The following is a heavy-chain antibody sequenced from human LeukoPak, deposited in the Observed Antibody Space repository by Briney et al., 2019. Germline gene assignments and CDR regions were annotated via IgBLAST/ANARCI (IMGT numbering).Heavy chain of an antibody. CDR1: GYTFTGYY. CDR3: ARGTTYYDSSGPLGDYYYYGMDV. CDR2: INPNSGGT. J-gene: IGHJ6*02. D-gene: IGHD3-22*01. Sequence: GASVKVSCKASGYTFTGYYMHWVRQAPGQGLEWMGWINPNSGGTNYAQKFQGRVTMTRDTSISTAYMELSRLRSDDTAVYYCARGTTYYDSSGPLGDYYYYGMDVWGQGTTVTVSS. V-gene: IGHV1-2*02.